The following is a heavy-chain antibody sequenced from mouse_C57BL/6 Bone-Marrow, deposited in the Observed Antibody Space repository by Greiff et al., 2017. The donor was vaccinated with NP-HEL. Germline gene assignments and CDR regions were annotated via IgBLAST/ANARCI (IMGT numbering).Heavy chain of an antibody. Sequence: VQLQESGAELVRPGTSVKVSCKASGYAFTNYLIEWVKQRPGQGLEWIGVINPGSGGTNYNEKFKGKATLTAEKSSSTAYMQLSSLTSEDSAVYFCAREEGYYGSSNYWGQGTTLTVSS. V-gene: IGHV1-54*01. J-gene: IGHJ2*01. CDR1: GYAFTNYL. D-gene: IGHD1-1*01. CDR3: AREEGYYGSSNY. CDR2: INPGSGGT.